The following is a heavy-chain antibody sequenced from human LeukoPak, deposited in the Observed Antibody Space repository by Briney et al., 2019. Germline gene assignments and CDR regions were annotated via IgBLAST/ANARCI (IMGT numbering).Heavy chain of an antibody. D-gene: IGHD4-11*01. CDR1: GGTFSSYA. CDR3: AREVVTTNRNWFDP. V-gene: IGHV1-69*04. J-gene: IGHJ5*02. Sequence: ASVKVSCKASGGTFSSYAISWVRQAPGQGLEWMGRIIPIFGIANYAQKFQGRVTITADKSTSTAYMELSSLRAEDTAVYYCAREVVTTNRNWFDPWGQGTLVTVSS. CDR2: IIPIFGIA.